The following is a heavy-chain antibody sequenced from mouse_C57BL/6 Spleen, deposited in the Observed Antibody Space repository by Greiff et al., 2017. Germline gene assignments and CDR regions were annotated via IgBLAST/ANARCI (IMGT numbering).Heavy chain of an antibody. CDR1: GYTFTTYW. CDR2: INPSNGGT. J-gene: IGHJ3*01. V-gene: IGHV1-53*01. CDR3: ARVVTTVPRFAY. D-gene: IGHD1-1*01. Sequence: QVQLQQPGTELVQPGDSVKLSCKASGYTFTTYWMPWVKQRPGQGLEWIGNINPSNGGTNYNEKFKSQATLTVDKSSSTAYMQLSSLTSEDSAVYYCARVVTTVPRFAYWGQGTRVTVSA.